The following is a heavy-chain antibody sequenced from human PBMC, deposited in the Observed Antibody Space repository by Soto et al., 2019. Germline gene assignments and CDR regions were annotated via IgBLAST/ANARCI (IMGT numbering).Heavy chain of an antibody. D-gene: IGHD3-10*01. CDR1: GGSFSGYY. CDR2: INHSGST. CDR3: ARAKRVNYYGSGSYRY. Sequence: QVQLQQWGAGLLKPSETLSLTCAVYGGSFSGYYWSWIRQPPGQGLELIGEINHSGSTNYNPSLKSRVTIPVDTYKNQFSLKLRSVTAADTAVYYCARAKRVNYYGSGSYRYWGQGTLVTVSS. J-gene: IGHJ4*02. V-gene: IGHV4-34*01.